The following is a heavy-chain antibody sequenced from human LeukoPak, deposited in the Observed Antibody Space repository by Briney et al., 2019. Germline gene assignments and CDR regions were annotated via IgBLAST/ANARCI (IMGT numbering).Heavy chain of an antibody. J-gene: IGHJ3*02. Sequence: GGSLRLSCAASGFTFSNYAMSWVRHAPGKGLEWVSGISGSGGSTYYADSVKGRFTISRDNAKNPLYLQMNSLRAEDTALYYCARDSYDSDSSGIFGSFNIWGRGTMVTVSS. D-gene: IGHD3-22*01. CDR3: ARDSYDSDSSGIFGSFNI. CDR2: ISGSGGST. V-gene: IGHV3-23*01. CDR1: GFTFSNYA.